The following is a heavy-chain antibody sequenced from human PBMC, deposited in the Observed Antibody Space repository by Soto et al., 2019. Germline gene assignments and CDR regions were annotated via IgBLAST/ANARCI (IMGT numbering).Heavy chain of an antibody. V-gene: IGHV3-23*01. J-gene: IGHJ4*02. CDR1: GFTFSSYA. Sequence: EVQLLESGGGLVQPGGSLRLSCAASGFTFSSYAMSWVRQAPGKGLEWVSAISGSGGSTYYADSVKGRFTISRDNSKNTLYLQMNSLRAEDTAVYYCAKDRGVWIFGVVSYYFDYGGQGTLVTVSS. D-gene: IGHD3-3*01. CDR3: AKDRGVWIFGVVSYYFDY. CDR2: ISGSGGST.